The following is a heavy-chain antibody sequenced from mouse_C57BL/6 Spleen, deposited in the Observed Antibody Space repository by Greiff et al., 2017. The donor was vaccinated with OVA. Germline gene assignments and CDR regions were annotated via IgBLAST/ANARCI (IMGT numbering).Heavy chain of an antibody. V-gene: IGHV7-3*01. Sequence: EVQGVESGGGLVQPGGSLSLSCAASGFTFTDYYMSWVRQPPGKALEWLGFIRNKANGYTTEYSASVKGRFTISRDNSQSILYLQMNALRAEDSATYYCARWHYDYGGGFDYWGQGTTLTVSS. D-gene: IGHD2-4*01. CDR2: IRNKANGYTT. CDR1: GFTFTDYY. CDR3: ARWHYDYGGGFDY. J-gene: IGHJ2*01.